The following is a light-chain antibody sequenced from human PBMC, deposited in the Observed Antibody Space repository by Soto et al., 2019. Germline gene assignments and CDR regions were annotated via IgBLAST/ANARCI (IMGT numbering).Light chain of an antibody. Sequence: EIVLTQSPATLSLSPGDRATLSCRASQSVSSYLAWYQQKPGQAPRLLIYDASNRATGIPARFSGSGSGTDFTLTISRLEPEEFAVYYCKQYGSSPWTFGQGTKVDIK. V-gene: IGKV3-20*01. J-gene: IGKJ1*01. CDR1: QSVSSY. CDR3: KQYGSSPWT. CDR2: DAS.